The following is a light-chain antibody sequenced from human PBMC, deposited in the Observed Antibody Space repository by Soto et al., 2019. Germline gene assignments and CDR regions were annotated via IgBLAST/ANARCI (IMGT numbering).Light chain of an antibody. CDR3: QQYNSYPEP. V-gene: IGKV1-5*03. CDR1: QSISSW. Sequence: DIQMTQSPSTLSASVGDRVTITCRASQSISSWLAWYQQKPGRAPKLLIYKASSLESGVPSRFSGSGSGTEFTLTISSLQPDDFATYYCQQYNSYPEPFGQGTKLEIK. J-gene: IGKJ2*01. CDR2: KAS.